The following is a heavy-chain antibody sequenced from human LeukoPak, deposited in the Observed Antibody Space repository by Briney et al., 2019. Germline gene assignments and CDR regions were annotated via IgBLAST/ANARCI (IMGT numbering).Heavy chain of an antibody. CDR1: GFTFSSYS. J-gene: IGHJ4*02. CDR2: ISSSSSYI. V-gene: IGHV3-21*01. Sequence: GGSLRLSCAASGFTFSSYSMNLVRQAPGKGLEWVSSISSSSSYIYYADSVKGRFTISRDNAKNSLYLQMNSLRAEDTAVYYCARGPSARWLLSYFDYWGQGTLVTVSS. CDR3: ARGPSARWLLSYFDY. D-gene: IGHD5-24*01.